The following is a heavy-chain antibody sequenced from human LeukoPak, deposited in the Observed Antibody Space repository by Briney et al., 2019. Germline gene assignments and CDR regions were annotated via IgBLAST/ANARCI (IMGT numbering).Heavy chain of an antibody. CDR2: IYYSGST. CDR1: GGSVSSGSCY. Sequence: PSETLSLTCTVSGGSVSSGSCYWSWIRQPPGKGLEWIGYIYYSGSTNYNPSLKSRVTISVDTSRNQFSLKLSSVTAADTAVYYCATSSSWGLYYFDYWGQGTLVTVSS. J-gene: IGHJ4*02. D-gene: IGHD6-13*01. CDR3: ATSSSWGLYYFDY. V-gene: IGHV4-61*01.